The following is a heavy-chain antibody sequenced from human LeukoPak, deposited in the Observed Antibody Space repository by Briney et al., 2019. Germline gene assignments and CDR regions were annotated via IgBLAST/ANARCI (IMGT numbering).Heavy chain of an antibody. D-gene: IGHD2-2*01. CDR3: AKEAGVFCSSTSCYPDY. V-gene: IGHV3-23*01. J-gene: IGHJ4*02. Sequence: PGGSLSLSCAASGFTFSSYAMSWVRQAPGKGLEWVSGISGSGGSTYYADSVKGRFTISRDNSKNTLYLQMNSLRAEDTAVYYCAKEAGVFCSSTSCYPDYWGQGTLVTVSS. CDR2: ISGSGGST. CDR1: GFTFSSYA.